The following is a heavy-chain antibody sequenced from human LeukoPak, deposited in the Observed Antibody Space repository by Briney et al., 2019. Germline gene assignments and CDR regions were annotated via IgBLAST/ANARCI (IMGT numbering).Heavy chain of an antibody. CDR1: GGSISSSNW. CDR2: IYHTGST. Sequence: SGTLSLTCAVSGGSISSSNWWSWVRPPPGKGLEWIGEIYHTGSTNYNPSLKSRVTISVDKSKNQFSLKLSSVTAADTAVYYCARVDKRDVDTAMVNAFDIWGQGTMVTVSS. V-gene: IGHV4-4*02. J-gene: IGHJ3*02. D-gene: IGHD5-18*01. CDR3: ARVDKRDVDTAMVNAFDI.